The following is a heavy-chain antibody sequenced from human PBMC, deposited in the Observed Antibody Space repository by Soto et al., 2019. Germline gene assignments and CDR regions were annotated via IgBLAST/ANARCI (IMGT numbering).Heavy chain of an antibody. D-gene: IGHD2-2*01. Sequence: GASVKVSCKASGYTFTRSGISWVRQAPGQGLEWMGWISTYNGDTNYAQTFQGRVTMTTDTSTSTVHMEVRSLRSEDTAVYYCAREGLVLVPTTVNSDYYYYAMDVWGQGTTVTVSS. CDR2: ISTYNGDT. J-gene: IGHJ6*02. CDR1: GYTFTRSG. CDR3: AREGLVLVPTTVNSDYYYYAMDV. V-gene: IGHV1-18*01.